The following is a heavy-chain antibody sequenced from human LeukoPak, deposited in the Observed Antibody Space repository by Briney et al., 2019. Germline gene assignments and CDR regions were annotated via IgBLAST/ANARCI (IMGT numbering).Heavy chain of an antibody. CDR3: ARRSYDSPLRY. CDR1: GGSISSYY. J-gene: IGHJ4*02. D-gene: IGHD3-3*01. V-gene: IGHV4-59*01. Sequence: SETLSLTCTVSGGSISSYYWSWIRQPPGKGLEWIGYIYYSGSTNYNPSLKSRVTISVDTSKNQFSLKPSSVTAADTAVYYCARRSYDSPLRYWGQGTLVTVSS. CDR2: IYYSGST.